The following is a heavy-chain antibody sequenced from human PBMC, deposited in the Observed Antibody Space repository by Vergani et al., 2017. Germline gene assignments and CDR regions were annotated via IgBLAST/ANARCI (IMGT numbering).Heavy chain of an antibody. V-gene: IGHV5-51*01. CDR1: GYSFTNYW. D-gene: IGHD3-22*01. CDR3: ARLYGRDSSGSKYWDY. J-gene: IGHJ4*02. Sequence: EVQLVQSGAEVKKPGESLNISCQISGYSFTNYWIGWVRQMPGKGLEWMGIIHPADSDTRYSPSFQGQVTISVDKSISTAYLQRSSLRASDSAMYYCARLYGRDSSGSKYWDYWVQGTLVTVSS. CDR2: IHPADSDT.